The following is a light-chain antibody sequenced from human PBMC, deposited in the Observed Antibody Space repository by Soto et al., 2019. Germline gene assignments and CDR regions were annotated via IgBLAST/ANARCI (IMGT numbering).Light chain of an antibody. CDR2: DAS. Sequence: DIQMTQSPSSLSASVGDRVTITCRASQSISTYLHWYQQKVGKAPKLLIYDASSLESGVPQRFSGSGSGTEFTLTISSLQTDDFSTYYCQQYHSYWTFGQGTKVDIK. V-gene: IGKV1-5*01. J-gene: IGKJ1*01. CDR1: QSISTY. CDR3: QQYHSYWT.